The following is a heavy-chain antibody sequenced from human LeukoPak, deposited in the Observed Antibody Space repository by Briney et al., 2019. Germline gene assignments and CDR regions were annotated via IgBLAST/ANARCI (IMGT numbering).Heavy chain of an antibody. Sequence: SKTLSLTCTVSGGSISSSSYYWGWIRQPPGKGLEWIGSIYYSGSTYYNPSLKSRVTISVDTSKNQFSLKLSSVTAADTAVYYCARRAGGYYYGSGVFDYWGQGTLVTVSS. CDR3: ARRAGGYYYGSGVFDY. D-gene: IGHD3-10*01. CDR1: GGSISSSSYY. V-gene: IGHV4-39*01. J-gene: IGHJ4*02. CDR2: IYYSGST.